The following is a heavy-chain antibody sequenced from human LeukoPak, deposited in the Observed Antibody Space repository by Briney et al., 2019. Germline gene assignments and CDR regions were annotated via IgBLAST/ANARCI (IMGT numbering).Heavy chain of an antibody. D-gene: IGHD1-26*01. CDR2: IYHSGST. CDR1: GYSISNGYY. J-gene: IGHJ4*02. CDR3: AKSGGYGLIDY. V-gene: IGHV4-38-2*02. Sequence: PSETLSLTCTVSGYSISNGYYWGWIRQPPGKGLEWIGIIYHSGSTYYNPSLKSRVTISVDTSKNQFSLRLNSVTAADTAMYYCAKSGGYGLIDYWGQGTRVTVSS.